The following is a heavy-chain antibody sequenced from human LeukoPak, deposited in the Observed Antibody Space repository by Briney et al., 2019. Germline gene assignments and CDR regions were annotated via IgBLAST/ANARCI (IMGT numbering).Heavy chain of an antibody. CDR1: GYTFTGYY. D-gene: IGHD5-12*01. Sequence: ASVKVSCKASGYTFTGYYMHWVRQAPGQGLEWMGRINPNSGGTSYAQKFQGRVTMTRDTSISTAYMELSRLRSDDTAVYYCARDLAGLIQRQYSVATITGGNGYWGQGTLVTVSS. CDR2: INPNSGGT. CDR3: ARDLAGLIQRQYSVATITGGNGY. J-gene: IGHJ4*02. V-gene: IGHV1-2*06.